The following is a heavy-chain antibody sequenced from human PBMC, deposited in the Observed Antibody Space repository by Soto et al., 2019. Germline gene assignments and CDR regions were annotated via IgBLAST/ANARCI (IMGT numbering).Heavy chain of an antibody. V-gene: IGHV4-39*01. CDR2: IYYSGST. Sequence: SETLSLTCTVSSGSISSSSYYWGWIRQPPGKGLEWIGSIYYSGSTYYNPSLKSRVTISVDTSKNQFSLKLSSVTAADTAVYYCARHSNGDTIFGVVITYGMDVWGQGTTVTVSS. D-gene: IGHD3-3*01. J-gene: IGHJ6*02. CDR1: SGSISSSSYY. CDR3: ARHSNGDTIFGVVITYGMDV.